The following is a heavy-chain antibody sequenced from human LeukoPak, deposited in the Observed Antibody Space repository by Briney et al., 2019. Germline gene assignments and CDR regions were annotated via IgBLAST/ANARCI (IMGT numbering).Heavy chain of an antibody. Sequence: SETLSLTCAVYGGSFSGYYWSWIRQPPVKGLEWIGEINHSGSTNYNPSLKSRVTISVDTSKNQFSLKLSSVTAADTAVYYCAGLLRAFDIWGQGTMVTVSS. CDR3: AGLLRAFDI. CDR2: INHSGST. V-gene: IGHV4-34*01. D-gene: IGHD3-3*01. J-gene: IGHJ3*02. CDR1: GGSFSGYY.